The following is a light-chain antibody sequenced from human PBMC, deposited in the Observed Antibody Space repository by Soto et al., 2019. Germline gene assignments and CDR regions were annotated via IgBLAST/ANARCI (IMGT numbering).Light chain of an antibody. Sequence: IGLTQSPGTLSLSPGERVTLSCRASQSVSSNYLAWFQQKPGQAPRLLIYGTSSRATGIPDRFSGSGSGTDFTLTISRLEPEDFAVYYCPQYGSSPITFGQGTLLE. J-gene: IGKJ5*01. V-gene: IGKV3-20*01. CDR3: PQYGSSPIT. CDR1: QSVSSNY. CDR2: GTS.